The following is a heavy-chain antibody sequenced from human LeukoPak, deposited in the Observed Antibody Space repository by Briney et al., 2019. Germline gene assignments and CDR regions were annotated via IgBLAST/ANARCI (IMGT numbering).Heavy chain of an antibody. Sequence: SETLSLTCTVSGGSISSYYWSWIRQPPGKGLEWIGYIYYSGSTNYNPSLKSRVTISVDTSKNQFSLKLSSVTAADTAVYYCARSGKGHDFWSGYYYFDYWGQGTLVTVSS. CDR1: GGSISSYY. V-gene: IGHV4-59*01. J-gene: IGHJ4*02. D-gene: IGHD3-3*01. CDR2: IYYSGST. CDR3: ARSGKGHDFWSGYYYFDY.